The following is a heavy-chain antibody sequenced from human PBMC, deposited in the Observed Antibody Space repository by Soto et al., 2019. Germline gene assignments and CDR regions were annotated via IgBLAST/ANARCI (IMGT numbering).Heavy chain of an antibody. CDR3: GRGPA. J-gene: IGHJ4*02. CDR1: GYGFSTYG. V-gene: IGHV1-18*01. Sequence: QVHLVQSGPEVKKPGASVKVSCKASGYGFSTYGITWVRQAPGQGLEWMGWVSAYTTKPKYAQKFQGRVTMTTDTSATTAYVDLGSLRSDDTPIYYCGRGPAWGQGPLFNVS. CDR2: VSAYTTKP.